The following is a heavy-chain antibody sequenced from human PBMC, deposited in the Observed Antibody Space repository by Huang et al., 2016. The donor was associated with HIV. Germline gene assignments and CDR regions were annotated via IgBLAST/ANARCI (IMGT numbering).Heavy chain of an antibody. V-gene: IGHV4-34*01. CDR1: GGSFSGYY. Sequence: QVQLQQWGAGLLKPSETLSLTCAGYGGSFSGYYWSWIRQSPGKGLEWIGEINPSGSTNYNPSLKSRLTISVDTSKNQFSLKLSSVTAADTALYYCARERMMSWLDDHDAFDIWGQGTMVTVSS. J-gene: IGHJ3*02. CDR3: ARERMMSWLDDHDAFDI. D-gene: IGHD1-1*01. CDR2: INPSGST.